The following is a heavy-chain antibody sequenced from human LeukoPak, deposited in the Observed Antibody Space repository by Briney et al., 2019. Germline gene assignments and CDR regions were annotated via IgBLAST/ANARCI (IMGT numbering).Heavy chain of an antibody. CDR2: IYYSGST. D-gene: IGHD6-19*01. V-gene: IGHV4-59*12. J-gene: IGHJ4*02. Sequence: PSETLSLTCTVSGGSISSYCWSWIRQPPGKGLEWIGYIYYSGSTNYNPSLKSRVTISVDTSKNQFSLKLSSVTAADTAVYYCARRGWSSGWPFDYWGQGTLVTVSS. CDR1: GGSISSYC. CDR3: ARRGWSSGWPFDY.